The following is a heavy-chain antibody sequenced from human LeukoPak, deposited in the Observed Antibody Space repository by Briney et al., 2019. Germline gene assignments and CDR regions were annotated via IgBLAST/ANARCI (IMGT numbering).Heavy chain of an antibody. D-gene: IGHD2-8*01. Sequence: GGSLRLSCAASGFTFDDYAMHWVRQAPGKGLEWVSLISWDGGSTYYADSVKGRFTISRDNSKNSLYLQMNSLRAEDTALYYCAKQASGVSHYYMDVWGKGTTVAVSS. CDR1: GFTFDDYA. J-gene: IGHJ6*03. CDR3: AKQASGVSHYYMDV. V-gene: IGHV3-43D*03. CDR2: ISWDGGST.